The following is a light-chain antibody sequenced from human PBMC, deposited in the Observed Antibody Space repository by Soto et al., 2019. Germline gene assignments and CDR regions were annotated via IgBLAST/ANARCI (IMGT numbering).Light chain of an antibody. V-gene: IGLV2-11*01. Sequence: QSALTQPRSVSGSPGQSVTISCTGTSSDVGGYNYVSWYQQHPGKAPKLMIYAVSKRPSGVPDRVSGSNSGNTASLTISGLQAEDEADYACCSYAGSYVFGTGTKLTVL. CDR3: CSYAGSYV. J-gene: IGLJ1*01. CDR2: AVS. CDR1: SSDVGGYNY.